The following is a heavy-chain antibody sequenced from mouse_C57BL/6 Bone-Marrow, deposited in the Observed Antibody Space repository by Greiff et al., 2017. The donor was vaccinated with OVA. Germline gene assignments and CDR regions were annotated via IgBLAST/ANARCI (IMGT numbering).Heavy chain of an antibody. CDR3: ARETYDSIPAWFDY. CDR2: IVPGSGST. CDR1: GYTFTGYW. Sequence: QVQLQQSGAELMKPGASVKLSCTATGYTFTGYWIEWVKQRPGQGLEWIGRIVPGSGSTNYNEKFKGKATFTADTSSNTAYMQLSSLTTEDPAIDDSARETYDSIPAWFDYWGQGTLVTVSA. J-gene: IGHJ3*01. V-gene: IGHV1-9*01. D-gene: IGHD1-1*01.